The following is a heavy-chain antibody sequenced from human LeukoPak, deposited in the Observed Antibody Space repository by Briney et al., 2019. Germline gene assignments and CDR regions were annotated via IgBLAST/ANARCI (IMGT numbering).Heavy chain of an antibody. Sequence: SETLSLTCTVSGGSISSYYWSWIRQPAGKGLEWIGRIYTSGSTNYNPSLKSRVTMSVGTSKSQFSLKLTSVTAADTAVYYCARDQAGFWFDPWGQGTLVTVSS. J-gene: IGHJ5*02. CDR2: IYTSGST. CDR1: GGSISSYY. V-gene: IGHV4-4*07. D-gene: IGHD6-25*01. CDR3: ARDQAGFWFDP.